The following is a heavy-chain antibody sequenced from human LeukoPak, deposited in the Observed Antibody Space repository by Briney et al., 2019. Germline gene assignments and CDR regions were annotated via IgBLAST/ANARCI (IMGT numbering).Heavy chain of an antibody. J-gene: IGHJ4*02. CDR1: GFTFSSYA. Sequence: PAGGSLRLSCAASGFTFSSYAMSWVRQAPGKGLEWVSAISGSGGSTYYTDSVKGRFTISRDNSKNTLYLQMNSLRAEDTAVYYCASRTLPDMGVSGTGPPVSDYWGQGTLVTVSS. CDR2: ISGSGGST. CDR3: ASRTLPDMGVSGTGPPVSDY. V-gene: IGHV3-23*01. D-gene: IGHD6-19*01.